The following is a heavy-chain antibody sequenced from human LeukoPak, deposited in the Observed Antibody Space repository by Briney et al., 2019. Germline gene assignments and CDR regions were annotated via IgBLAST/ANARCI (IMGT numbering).Heavy chain of an antibody. CDR1: GFTFSSYG. Sequence: PWRSLTLSCAASGFTFSSYGMHWVCQAPGKGLEWVAGISYDGRSKEYVDSVKGRFTISRDNSKNTLYLQMNSLRAEDTAVYYCAKDRGYSHGFDYWGQGTL. V-gene: IGHV3-30*18. D-gene: IGHD5-18*01. CDR3: AKDRGYSHGFDY. CDR2: ISYDGRSK. J-gene: IGHJ4*02.